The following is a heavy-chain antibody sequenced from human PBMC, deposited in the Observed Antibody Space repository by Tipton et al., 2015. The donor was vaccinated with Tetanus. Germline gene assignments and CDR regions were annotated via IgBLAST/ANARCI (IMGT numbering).Heavy chain of an antibody. D-gene: IGHD6-19*01. CDR3: AKDGRPWGPMAGVRYFDA. J-gene: IGHJ4*02. V-gene: IGHV3-23*01. CDR1: GFTFNTYA. Sequence: SLRLSCAASGFTFNTYAMTWVRQAPGKGLVWVSTLSGSGATTYYTDSVKGRFTISRDNSNNTLYLQMNSLRAEDTAIYYCAKDGRPWGPMAGVRYFDAWGQGTLGTVSS. CDR2: LSGSGATT.